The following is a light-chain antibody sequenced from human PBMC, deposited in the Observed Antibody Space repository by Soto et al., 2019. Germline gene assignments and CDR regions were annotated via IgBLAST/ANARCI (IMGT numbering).Light chain of an antibody. V-gene: IGKV3-20*01. CDR1: QSVSSTY. CDR2: GAS. CDR3: QQYGSSPRT. Sequence: EIVLTQSPGTLSLSPGERATLSCRASQSVSSTYLAWYQQKLGQAPRLLIYGASSRATGIPDRFSGSGSGTDFTLTISRLEPEDFAVYYCQQYGSSPRTFGLGTKVEVK. J-gene: IGKJ1*01.